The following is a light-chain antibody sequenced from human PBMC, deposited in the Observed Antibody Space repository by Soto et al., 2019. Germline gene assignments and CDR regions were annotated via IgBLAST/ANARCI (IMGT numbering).Light chain of an antibody. Sequence: EIVMTQSPVTLSVSPGERATLSCRASQSVSSNLVWYQQKPGQAPRLVIYGASTRATGLPARFSGSGSGTEFTLTISSLQSEDFAVYYCQQSLNWPWTFGQGTKVEIK. V-gene: IGKV3-15*01. CDR2: GAS. CDR3: QQSLNWPWT. J-gene: IGKJ1*01. CDR1: QSVSSN.